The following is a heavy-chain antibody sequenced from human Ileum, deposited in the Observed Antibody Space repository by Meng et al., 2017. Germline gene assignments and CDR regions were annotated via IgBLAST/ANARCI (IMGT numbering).Heavy chain of an antibody. D-gene: IGHD2-15*01. CDR2: ISSGGSTI. CDR3: ARVQVIVRDWLNWYFDL. V-gene: IGHV3-48*03. CDR1: GFTFRYYE. Sequence: GESLKISFSAPGFTFRYYEINWGRQTPGKGLEWISYISSGGSTIYYADSVKGRFSISRDNARNSLDLQMNSLRAEDAGVYYCARVQVIVRDWLNWYFDLWSRGTLVTVSS. J-gene: IGHJ2*01.